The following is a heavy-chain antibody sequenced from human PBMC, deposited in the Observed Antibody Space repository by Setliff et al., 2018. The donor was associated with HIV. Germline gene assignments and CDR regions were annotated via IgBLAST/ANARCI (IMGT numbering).Heavy chain of an antibody. D-gene: IGHD3-3*01. Sequence: SGPTLVNPTETLTLTCTVSGFSLSNTRMGVSWIRQPPGKALEWLAHIFPNDEKSYSASLKSRVTISEDTSKSQVVLTMTNMDPLYTATYFCARYNFRRGYWDYFDYWGQGTQVTVSS. CDR2: IFPNDEK. V-gene: IGHV2-26*01. CDR1: GFSLSNTRMG. J-gene: IGHJ4*02. CDR3: ARYNFRRGYWDYFDY.